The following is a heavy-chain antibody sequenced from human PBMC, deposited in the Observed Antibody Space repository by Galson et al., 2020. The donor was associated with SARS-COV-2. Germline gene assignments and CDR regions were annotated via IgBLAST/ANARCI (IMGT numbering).Heavy chain of an antibody. J-gene: IGHJ1*01. V-gene: IGHV3-74*01. CDR3: TTAPLGYCSTTTCFEYFQG. CDR2: INPDGTST. CDR1: GFTFSRYW. D-gene: IGHD2-2*01. Sequence: ALHGESLKISCAASGFTFSRYWMNWVRQAPGKGLVWVSRINPDGTSTSYADSVKGRFTISRDDARNTLYLQMNSLRAEDTAVYYCTTAPLGYCSTTTCFEYFQGWGQGTLVTVSS.